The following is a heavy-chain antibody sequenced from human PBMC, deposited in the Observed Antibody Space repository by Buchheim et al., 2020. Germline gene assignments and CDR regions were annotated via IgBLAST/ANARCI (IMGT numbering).Heavy chain of an antibody. CDR1: GGSISSYY. Sequence: QVQLQESGPGLVKPSETLSLTCTVSGGSISSYYWSWIRQPPGKGLEWIGYIYYSGSTNYNPPLKSRVTISVDTSKNQFSLKLSSVTAADTAVYCCARGQGGMDVWGQGTT. V-gene: IGHV4-59*01. CDR2: IYYSGST. J-gene: IGHJ6*02. CDR3: ARGQGGMDV.